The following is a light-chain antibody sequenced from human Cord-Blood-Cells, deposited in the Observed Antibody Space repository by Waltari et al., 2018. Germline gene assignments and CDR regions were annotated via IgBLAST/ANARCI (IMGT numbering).Light chain of an antibody. V-gene: IGLV2-23*02. CDR3: CSYAGSSTFPYV. CDR1: SSDVGSYNL. Sequence: QSALTQPASVSGSPGQSITISCTGTSSDVGSYNLVSCYQQHPGKAPKRMIYEVSKRPSGVSNRFSGSKSGNTASLTISGLQAEDEADYYCCSYAGSSTFPYVFGTGTKVTVL. J-gene: IGLJ1*01. CDR2: EVS.